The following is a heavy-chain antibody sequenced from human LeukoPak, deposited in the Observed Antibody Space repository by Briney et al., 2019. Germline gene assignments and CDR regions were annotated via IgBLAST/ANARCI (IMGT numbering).Heavy chain of an antibody. Sequence: GGFLRLSCAASGFTVSSNYMSWVRQAPGKGLEWVSVIYSGGSTYYADSVKGRFTISRDNSKNTLSLQMNSLRAEDTAVYYCARDRSTYYYGSGLKGYYGMDVWGQGTTVTVSS. V-gene: IGHV3-53*01. CDR1: GFTVSSNY. CDR2: IYSGGST. CDR3: ARDRSTYYYGSGLKGYYGMDV. J-gene: IGHJ6*02. D-gene: IGHD3-10*01.